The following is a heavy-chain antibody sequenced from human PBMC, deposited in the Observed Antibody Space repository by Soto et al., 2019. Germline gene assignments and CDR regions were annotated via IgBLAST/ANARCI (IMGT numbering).Heavy chain of an antibody. CDR2: ISGSGGST. CDR1: GFTFISYA. V-gene: IGHV3-23*01. CDR3: AKGPHHIYGDYLFED. Sequence: GGSLRLSCAASGFTFISYAMSWGLQAPWKGLEWVSAISGSGGSTYYADSVKGRFTISRDNSKNTLYLQMNSLRAEDTAVYYCAKGPHHIYGDYLFEDWGQGTRVTVAS. J-gene: IGHJ4*02. D-gene: IGHD4-17*01.